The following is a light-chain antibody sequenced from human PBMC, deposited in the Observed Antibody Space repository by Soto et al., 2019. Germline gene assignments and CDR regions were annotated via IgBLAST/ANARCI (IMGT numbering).Light chain of an antibody. Sequence: IQMTQSPSTLSASVGDRVTITCRASQSISSRLAWYQQKPGKAPKLLIYDASSLESGVPSRFSGSGSGTEFTLTIRSLQPDDFATYYCQQYNSYWTFGQGTKLEIK. CDR1: QSISSR. CDR3: QQYNSYWT. CDR2: DAS. J-gene: IGKJ2*01. V-gene: IGKV1-5*01.